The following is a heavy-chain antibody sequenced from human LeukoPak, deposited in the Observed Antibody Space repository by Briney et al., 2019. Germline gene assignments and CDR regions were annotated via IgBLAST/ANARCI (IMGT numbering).Heavy chain of an antibody. J-gene: IGHJ4*02. CDR2: INWNGGST. Sequence: ETLSLTCTVSGGSTSSYYWSWVRQAPGKGLEWVSGINWNGGSTGYADSVKGRFTISRDNAKNSLYLQMNSLRAEDTALYHCARATLWFGELSLPDYWGQGTLVTVSS. CDR1: GGSTSSYY. V-gene: IGHV3-20*01. D-gene: IGHD3-10*01. CDR3: ARATLWFGELSLPDY.